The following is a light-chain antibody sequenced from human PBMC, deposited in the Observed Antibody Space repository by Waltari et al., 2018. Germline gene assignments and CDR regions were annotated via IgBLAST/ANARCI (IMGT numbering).Light chain of an antibody. Sequence: QSALTQPPSASGSPGQSVTIPCTGPGSGASAFWDQQHPGKAPKLIIYEVTKRPSGVPDRFSGSKSGNTASLTVSGLQAEDEGDYYCSSDAVSNNFYDFGSGTKVTVL. CDR1: GSGAS. V-gene: IGLV2-8*01. CDR2: EVT. J-gene: IGLJ1*01. CDR3: SSDAVSNNFYD.